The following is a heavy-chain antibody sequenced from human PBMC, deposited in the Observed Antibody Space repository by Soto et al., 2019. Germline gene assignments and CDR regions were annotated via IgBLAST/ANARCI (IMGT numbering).Heavy chain of an antibody. D-gene: IGHD6-25*01. CDR3: AREARAATYYYYYGMDV. CDR1: GFTFSSYA. CDR2: ISYDGSNK. J-gene: IGHJ6*02. V-gene: IGHV3-30-3*01. Sequence: LRLSCAASGFTFSSYAMHWVRQAPGKGLEWVAVISYDGSNKYYADPVKGRFTISRDNSKNTLYLQMNSLRAEDTAVYYCAREARAATYYYYYGMDVWGQGTTVTVSS.